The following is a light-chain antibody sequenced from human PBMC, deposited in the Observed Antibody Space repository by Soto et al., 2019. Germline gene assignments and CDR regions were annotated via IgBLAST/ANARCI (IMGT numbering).Light chain of an antibody. V-gene: IGKV1-5*03. J-gene: IGKJ3*01. CDR1: QTISGR. Sequence: DIPLTQSPPTLSASVGDRITISYRASQTISGRLAWYQQRPGKAPRLLIYKASVLETGVPSRFSGRALSETDFTLTISSLQSDDFATYYCQRCNIYSTFGPGTKVDI. CDR2: KAS. CDR3: QRCNIYST.